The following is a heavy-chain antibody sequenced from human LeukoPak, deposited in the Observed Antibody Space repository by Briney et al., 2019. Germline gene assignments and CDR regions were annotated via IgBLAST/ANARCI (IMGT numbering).Heavy chain of an antibody. J-gene: IGHJ3*02. CDR3: AVYSGSYFDAFDI. CDR1: GFTFSSYS. Sequence: GGSLRLSCAASGFTFSSYSMNWVRQAPGKGLEWVSSISSSSSYIYYADSVKGRFTISRDNAKNSLYLQMNSLRAEDTAVYYCAVYSGSYFDAFDIWGQGTMVTVSS. D-gene: IGHD1-26*01. CDR2: ISSSSSYI. V-gene: IGHV3-21*01.